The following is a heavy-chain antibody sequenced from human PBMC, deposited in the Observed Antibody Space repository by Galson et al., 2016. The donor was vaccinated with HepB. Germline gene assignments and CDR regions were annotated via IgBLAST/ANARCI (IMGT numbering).Heavy chain of an antibody. CDR2: IGHDGTGK. D-gene: IGHD6-19*01. J-gene: IGHJ3*01. CDR1: GITFSRLV. Sequence: SLRLSCATSGITFSRLVMHWVRQAPGKGPEWVAVIGHDGTGKIYADAVGGRFTISKDDSRSTLYLQMDSLAPEDTAVYFCATAGRTSGRSDTFEFWGPGALVSVSS. CDR3: ATAGRTSGRSDTFEF. V-gene: IGHV3-30-3*01.